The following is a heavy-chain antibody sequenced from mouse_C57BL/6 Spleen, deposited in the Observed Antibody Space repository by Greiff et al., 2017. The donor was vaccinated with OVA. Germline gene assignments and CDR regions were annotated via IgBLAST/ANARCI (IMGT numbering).Heavy chain of an antibody. V-gene: IGHV1-52*01. J-gene: IGHJ2*01. Sequence: QVQLQQPGAELVRPGSSVKLSCKASGYTFTSYWMHWVKQRPIQGLEWIGNIDPSDSETHYNQKFKDKATLTVDTSSSTAYMQLSSLTSEDSAVYYYARVHSNYYFDYWGQGTTLTVSS. CDR1: GYTFTSYW. CDR3: ARVHSNYYFDY. D-gene: IGHD2-5*01. CDR2: IDPSDSET.